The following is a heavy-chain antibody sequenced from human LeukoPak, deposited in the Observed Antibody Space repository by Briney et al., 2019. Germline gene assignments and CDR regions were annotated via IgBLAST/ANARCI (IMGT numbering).Heavy chain of an antibody. Sequence: PSETLSLTCTVSSGSIGSSSNYWGWIRQAPGKGLEWIGNVYYSGSTFYNPSLKSRVTISVDTSKNQFSLKLRSVTAADTAIYYCARASFNAVFGNWFDPWGQGTLVTASS. CDR2: VYYSGST. D-gene: IGHD2-8*01. V-gene: IGHV4-39*01. CDR3: ARASFNAVFGNWFDP. CDR1: SGSIGSSSNY. J-gene: IGHJ5*02.